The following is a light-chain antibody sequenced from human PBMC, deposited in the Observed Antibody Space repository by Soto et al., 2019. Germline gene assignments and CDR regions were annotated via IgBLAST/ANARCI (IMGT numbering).Light chain of an antibody. V-gene: IGLV2-14*01. J-gene: IGLJ1*01. CDR3: SSYTSDSTYV. CDR2: DVS. CDR1: STDVGRYNY. Sequence: QSVLTQPASVSGSPGQSITISCTGTSTDVGRYNYVSWYQQHPGKAPQLMIYDVSNRPSGVSSRFSGSKSGITASLTISGLQAEDEADYYCSSYTSDSTYVFGTGTKLTVL.